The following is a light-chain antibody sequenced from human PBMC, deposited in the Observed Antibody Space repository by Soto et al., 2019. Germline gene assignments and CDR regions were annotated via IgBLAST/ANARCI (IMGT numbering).Light chain of an antibody. CDR3: SSYAGSNTYV. V-gene: IGLV2-8*01. CDR2: EVS. J-gene: IGLJ1*01. Sequence: QSALTQPPSASGSPGQSVTISCTGTSSDVGGYGYVSWYQQHPGKAPKLMIYEVSERPSGVPDRFSGSKSGNTASLTVSGLQAEDEADYYCSSYAGSNTYVFGTGTKLTVL. CDR1: SSDVGGYGY.